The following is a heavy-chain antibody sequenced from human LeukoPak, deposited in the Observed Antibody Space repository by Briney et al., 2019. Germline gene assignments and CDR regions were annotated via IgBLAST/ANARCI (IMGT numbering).Heavy chain of an antibody. CDR3: ARGQWLVPEDY. V-gene: IGHV4-34*01. CDR1: GGSFRGYY. CDR2: INHSGST. J-gene: IGHJ4*02. Sequence: AETLSLTCAVYGGSFRGYYWSWIRQPPGKGLEWIGEINHSGSTNYNPSLKSRVTISVDTSKNQFSLKLSSVTAADTAVYYCARGQWLVPEDYWGQGTLVTVSS. D-gene: IGHD6-19*01.